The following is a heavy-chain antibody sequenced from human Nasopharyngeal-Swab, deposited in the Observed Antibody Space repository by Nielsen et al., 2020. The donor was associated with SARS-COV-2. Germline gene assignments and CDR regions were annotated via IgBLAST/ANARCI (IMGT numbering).Heavy chain of an antibody. CDR1: GFTFSSSW. V-gene: IGHV3-52*01. CDR3: AKGIAAAGSRCLDY. CDR2: IKCDGSER. Sequence: GESLKISCAASGFTFSSSWMHWVCQAPEKGLEWVADIKCDGSERYYVDSVKGRFTISRDNAKNSLYLQMNSLRAEDTALYYCAKGIAAAGSRCLDYWGQGTLVTVSS. D-gene: IGHD6-13*01. J-gene: IGHJ4*02.